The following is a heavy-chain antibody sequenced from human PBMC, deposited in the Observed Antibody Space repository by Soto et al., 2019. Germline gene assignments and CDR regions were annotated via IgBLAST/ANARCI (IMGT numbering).Heavy chain of an antibody. CDR3: AKDRGVGYVYFDF. V-gene: IGHV3-23*01. Sequence: EVQLLESGGGLVQPGGSLRLSCAASGFTFTSYSMSWVRQAPGKGLEWVSTVSGSGSSAYYADSVKGRFTISRDNSKNTLYLQMNSLRAENTAVYYCAKDRGVGYVYFDFWGRGTLVTVSS. D-gene: IGHD3-10*01. CDR2: VSGSGSSA. J-gene: IGHJ2*01. CDR1: GFTFTSYS.